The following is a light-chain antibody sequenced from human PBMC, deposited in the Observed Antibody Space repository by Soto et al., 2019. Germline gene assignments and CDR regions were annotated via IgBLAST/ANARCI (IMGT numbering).Light chain of an antibody. V-gene: IGKV1-9*01. CDR2: DAS. Sequence: DIQVTQSPSFLSASVGDIVTITCRASQGSRNYLAWYQQKPWKAPELLIYDASTLQSGVPSKFSGSGSGTEFTLTISCLQPEDFSTYYCQHLHSYPVTFGGGTKVEIK. CDR1: QGSRNY. J-gene: IGKJ4*01. CDR3: QHLHSYPVT.